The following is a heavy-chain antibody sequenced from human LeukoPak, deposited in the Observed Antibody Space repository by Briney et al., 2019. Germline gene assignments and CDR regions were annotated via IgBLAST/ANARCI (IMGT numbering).Heavy chain of an antibody. D-gene: IGHD3-3*01. CDR2: IIPILDIA. Sequence: GASVKVSCKASGGTFSSYTISWVRQAPGQGLEWMGRIIPILDIANYAQKFQGRVTINADKSTSTAYMELSSLRSEDTAVCYCARDRFVDYDFWSGYYPPAEIDYWGQGTLVTVSS. V-gene: IGHV1-69*04. J-gene: IGHJ4*02. CDR3: ARDRFVDYDFWSGYYPPAEIDY. CDR1: GGTFSSYT.